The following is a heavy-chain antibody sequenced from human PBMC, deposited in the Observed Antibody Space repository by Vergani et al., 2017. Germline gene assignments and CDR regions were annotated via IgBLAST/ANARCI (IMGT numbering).Heavy chain of an antibody. D-gene: IGHD3-9*01. CDR1: GWSFSGYY. CDR3: ARGGVLRVLRYFDWSKGAFDI. V-gene: IGHV4-34*01. CDR2: INHSGST. J-gene: IGHJ3*02. Sequence: QVQLQQWGAGLLKPSETLSLTCAVSGWSFSGYYWNWIRQPPGQGLEWIGEINHSGSTNYNPALKSRFPISVDTSKNQCSLKLSSVTAADTAVYYCARGGVLRVLRYFDWSKGAFDIWGQGTMVTVSS.